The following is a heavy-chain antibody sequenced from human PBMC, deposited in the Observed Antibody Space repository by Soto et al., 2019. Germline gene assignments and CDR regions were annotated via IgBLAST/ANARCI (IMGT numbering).Heavy chain of an antibody. V-gene: IGHV1-69*12. Sequence: QVQLVQSGAEVKKPGSSVKVSCKAYGSTFSSYAISWVRQAPGQGLEWMGGIIPIFGTANYAQKFQGRVTITADESTSTAYMELSSLRSEDTAVYYCARSVGATGGYAPDYYYGMDVWGQGTTVTVSS. J-gene: IGHJ6*02. CDR3: ARSVGATGGYAPDYYYGMDV. CDR1: GSTFSSYA. D-gene: IGHD1-26*01. CDR2: IIPIFGTA.